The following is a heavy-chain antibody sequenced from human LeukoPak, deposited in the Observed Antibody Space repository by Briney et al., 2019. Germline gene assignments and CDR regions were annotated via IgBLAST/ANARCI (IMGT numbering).Heavy chain of an antibody. J-gene: IGHJ3*02. CDR2: ISAYNGNT. CDR3: ARRPVQDAFDI. CDR1: GYTFTGYY. Sequence: GASVKVSCKASGYTFTGYYMHWVRQAPGQGLEWMGWISAYNGNTNYAQKLQGRVTMTTDTSTSTAYMELRSLRSDDTAVYYCARRPVQDAFDIWGQGTMVTVSS. V-gene: IGHV1-18*04.